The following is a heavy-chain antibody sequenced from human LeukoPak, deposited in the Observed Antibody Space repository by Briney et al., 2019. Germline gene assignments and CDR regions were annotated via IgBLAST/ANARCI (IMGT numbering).Heavy chain of an antibody. CDR1: GYTFTSYG. CDR3: ASTATVVTPFDY. D-gene: IGHD4-17*01. V-gene: IGHV1-46*01. CDR2: INPSGGST. J-gene: IGHJ4*02. Sequence: EASVKVSCKASGYTFTSYGISWVRQAPGQGLEWMGIINPSGGSTSYAQKFQGRVTMTRDTSTSTVYMELSSLRSEDTAVYYCASTATVVTPFDYWGQGTLVTVSS.